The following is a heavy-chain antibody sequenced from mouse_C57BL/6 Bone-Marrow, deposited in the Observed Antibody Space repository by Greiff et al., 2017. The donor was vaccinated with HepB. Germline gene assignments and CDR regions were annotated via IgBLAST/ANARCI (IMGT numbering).Heavy chain of an antibody. D-gene: IGHD2-3*01. Sequence: DVQLQESGPGLVKPSQSLSLTCSVSGYSITSGYYWNWIRQFPGNKLEWMGYISYDGSNNYNPSLKNRISITRDTSKNQFFLKLNSVTTEDTATYYCAGAYGGYYHYYAMDYWGQGTSVTVSS. CDR3: AGAYGGYYHYYAMDY. V-gene: IGHV3-6*01. CDR1: GYSITSGYY. CDR2: ISYDGSN. J-gene: IGHJ4*01.